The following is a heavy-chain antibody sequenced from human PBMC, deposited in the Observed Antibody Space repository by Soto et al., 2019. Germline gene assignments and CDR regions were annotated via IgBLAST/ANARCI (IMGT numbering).Heavy chain of an antibody. CDR1: GDSVSSNSAA. D-gene: IGHD6-19*01. Sequence: SQTLSLTCAISGDSVSSNSAAWNWIRQFPSRGLEWLGRTYYRSKWYNDYAVSVKSRITINPDTSKNQFSLQLNSVTPEDTAVYYCARDLRAVAGGMDVWGQGTTVTVSS. V-gene: IGHV6-1*01. CDR3: ARDLRAVAGGMDV. CDR2: TYYRSKWYN. J-gene: IGHJ6*02.